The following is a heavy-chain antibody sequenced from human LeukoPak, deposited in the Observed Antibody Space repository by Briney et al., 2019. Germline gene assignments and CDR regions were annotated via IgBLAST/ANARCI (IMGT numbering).Heavy chain of an antibody. V-gene: IGHV3-23*01. D-gene: IGHD2-2*01. CDR3: AKDGGFIVVVPEATFDP. J-gene: IGHJ5*02. CDR1: GFTFSTYA. Sequence: GGSLLLSCSASGFTFSTYAMSWVPQAPGKGLERVSAISGSGGSTYYADAVKGRFTISRDNSKNTLYLQMNSLRAEDTAVYYCAKDGGFIVVVPEATFDPWGQGTLVTVSS. CDR2: ISGSGGST.